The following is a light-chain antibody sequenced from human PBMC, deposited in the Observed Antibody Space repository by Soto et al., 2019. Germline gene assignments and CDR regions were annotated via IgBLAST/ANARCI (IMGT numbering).Light chain of an antibody. Sequence: QPVLTQSSSASASLGSSVTLTCTLSSGHSSYIIAWHQQQPGKAPRYLMKLEGSGSYNKGSGVPDRFSGSSSGADRYLTISNLQFEDDDDYYCDTWYSNTHVFGGGTKLTVL. CDR2: LEGSGSY. CDR1: SGHSSYI. CDR3: DTWYSNTHV. V-gene: IGLV4-60*02. J-gene: IGLJ3*02.